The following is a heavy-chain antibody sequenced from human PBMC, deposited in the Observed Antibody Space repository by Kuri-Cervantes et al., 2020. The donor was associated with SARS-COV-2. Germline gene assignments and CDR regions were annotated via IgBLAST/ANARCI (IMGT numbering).Heavy chain of an antibody. CDR1: GFTFSSYG. J-gene: IGHJ4*02. Sequence: GGSLKISCAASGFTFSSYGMHWVRQAPGKGLEWVALISYDGRKINYSESVKGRFTISRDNSQSALYLQMDSLTPEDTALYYCARELSPGGSHLDYWGQGTLVTVSS. CDR2: ISYDGRKI. D-gene: IGHD3-16*01. V-gene: IGHV3-30*03. CDR3: ARELSPGGSHLDY.